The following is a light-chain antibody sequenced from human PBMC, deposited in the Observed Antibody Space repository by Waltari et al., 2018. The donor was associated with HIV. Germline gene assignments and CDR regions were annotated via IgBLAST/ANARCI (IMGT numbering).Light chain of an antibody. CDR1: PSVLSSSNNKIY. CDR2: WAS. CDR3: QKCLSIPYN. V-gene: IGKV4-1*01. J-gene: IGKJ2*01. Sequence: DIVMTLSPASLAVSLGERAAIHCKSSPSVLSSSNNKIYVTWYQQKPRQPPTLLLFWASTGQSGILDRFSGSGAEADVNLSNRWLQAGEVAVYDGQKCLSIPYNFGQGTKLEIK.